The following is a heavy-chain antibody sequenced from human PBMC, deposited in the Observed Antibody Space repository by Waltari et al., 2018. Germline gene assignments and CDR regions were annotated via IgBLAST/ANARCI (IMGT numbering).Heavy chain of an antibody. D-gene: IGHD2-15*01. CDR1: GGTFSSSA. J-gene: IGHJ6*03. CDR3: ARALHGGYYYYYMDV. Sequence: VQLVQSGAEVKKPGSSVKVSCQASGGTFSSSALSWVRQAPGQGLEWMGGIIPILGIANYAQKFQGRVTITADKSTITAYMELSSLRSEDTAVYYCARALHGGYYYYYMDVWGKGTTVTVSS. V-gene: IGHV1-69*10. CDR2: IIPILGIA.